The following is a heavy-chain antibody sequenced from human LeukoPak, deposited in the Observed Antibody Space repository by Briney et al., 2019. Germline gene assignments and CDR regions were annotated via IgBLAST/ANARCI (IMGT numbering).Heavy chain of an antibody. V-gene: IGHV3-30-3*01. CDR2: ISYDGGNE. CDR1: GFTFSSYA. Sequence: GGSLRLSCEASGFTFSSYAMHWVRQAPGKGLEWVAIISYDGGNEDYVDSVKGRFTISRDNAKNSLYLQMNSLTDEDTAVYYCAAYSNYAYSFDPWGQGTLVTVSS. J-gene: IGHJ5*02. CDR3: AAYSNYAYSFDP. D-gene: IGHD4-11*01.